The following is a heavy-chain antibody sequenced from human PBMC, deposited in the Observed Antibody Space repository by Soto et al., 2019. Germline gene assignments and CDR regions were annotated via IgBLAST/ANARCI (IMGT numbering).Heavy chain of an antibody. D-gene: IGHD6-19*01. CDR3: AKAGFSSGWSTSYVDY. CDR2: MSGTGGST. J-gene: IGHJ4*02. Sequence: EVQLLESGGGLVQPGRSLRLSCAASGFTFSSYAMNWVRQAPGKGLEWVSAMSGTGGSTYYADSVKGRFTISRDNSKNTLYLQMNSLRVEDTAVFYCAKAGFSSGWSTSYVDYRGQGTLVTV. CDR1: GFTFSSYA. V-gene: IGHV3-23*01.